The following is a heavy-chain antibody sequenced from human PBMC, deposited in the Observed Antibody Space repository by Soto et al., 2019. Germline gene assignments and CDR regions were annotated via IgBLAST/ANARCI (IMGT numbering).Heavy chain of an antibody. D-gene: IGHD1-26*01. Sequence: QVQLQQWGAGLLKPSEPLSLTCAVHSGSFSSYYSTWTRQPPGKGLAWIGEIHPSGDTDYNPSLSNRVSIALDTSKTQFSLRLTPVTAADTAVYFCSRGGDPHKGGRTWGQGTRVTVSS. J-gene: IGHJ5*02. CDR3: SRGGDPHKGGRT. CDR2: IHPSGDT. V-gene: IGHV4-34*02. CDR1: SGSFSSYY.